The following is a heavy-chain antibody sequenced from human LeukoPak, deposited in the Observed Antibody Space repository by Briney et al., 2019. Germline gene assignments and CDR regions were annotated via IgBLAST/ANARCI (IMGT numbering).Heavy chain of an antibody. D-gene: IGHD3-3*01. CDR1: GYTFTSYD. CDR2: MNPNSGNT. V-gene: IGHV1-8*02. CDR3: ARGVWEFYDFWSGSYMDV. J-gene: IGHJ6*03. Sequence: ASVKVSCKASGYTFTSYDINWVRQATGQGLEWMGWMNPNSGNTGYAQKFQGRVTITADESTSTAYMELSSLRSEDTAVYYCARGVWEFYDFWSGSYMDVWGKGTTVIVSS.